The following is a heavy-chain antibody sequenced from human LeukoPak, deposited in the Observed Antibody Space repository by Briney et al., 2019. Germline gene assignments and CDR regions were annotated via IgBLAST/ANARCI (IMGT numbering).Heavy chain of an antibody. V-gene: IGHV1-18*01. CDR3: ATLSSSSWGYYFDY. CDR1: GYTFTSYA. D-gene: IGHD6-6*01. CDR2: ISAYSGDT. Sequence: GASVKVSCKASGYTFTSYAISWVRQAPGQGLEWMGWISAYSGDTNYAQNLQGRVTMTTDTSTSTAYMEVTSLRSDDTAVYYCATLSSSSWGYYFDYWGQGTLVTVSS. J-gene: IGHJ4*02.